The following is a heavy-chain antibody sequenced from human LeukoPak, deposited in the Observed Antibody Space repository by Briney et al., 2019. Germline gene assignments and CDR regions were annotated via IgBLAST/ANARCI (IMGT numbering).Heavy chain of an antibody. Sequence: SETLSLTCTVSGGSISSYYWSWIRQPPGKGLKWIGNIYYSGYTTYSPSLRSRVTISVDTSKNQFSLKLSSVTAADTAVYYCARVVGYAYYYYYYMDVWGKGTTVTVSS. J-gene: IGHJ6*03. CDR1: GGSISSYY. CDR3: ARVVGYAYYYYYYMDV. CDR2: IYYSGYT. D-gene: IGHD2-8*01. V-gene: IGHV4-59*12.